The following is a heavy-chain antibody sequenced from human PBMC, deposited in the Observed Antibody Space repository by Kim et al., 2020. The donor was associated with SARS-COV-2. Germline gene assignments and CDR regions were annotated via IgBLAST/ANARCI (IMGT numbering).Heavy chain of an antibody. CDR2: ISSSGSTI. V-gene: IGHV3-11*01. Sequence: GGSLRLSCAASGFTFSDYYMSWIRQAPGKGLEWVSYISSSGSTIYYADSVKGRFTISRDNAKNSLYLQMNSLRAEDTAVYYCAREESMGIAAAGTQPLDYSGPGGLVTASS. J-gene: IGHJ4*02. CDR3: AREESMGIAAAGTQPLDY. D-gene: IGHD6-13*01. CDR1: GFTFSDYY.